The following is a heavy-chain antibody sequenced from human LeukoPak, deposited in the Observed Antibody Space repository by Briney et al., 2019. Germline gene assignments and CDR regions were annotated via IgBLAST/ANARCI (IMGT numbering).Heavy chain of an antibody. Sequence: GSLRLSCAASGFTFSSYEMNWVRQAPGKGLEWVSYISSSGSTIYYADSVKGRFTISRDNAKNSLYLQMNSLRAEDTAVYYCARSASSSWYRDYYYMDVWGKGTTVTVSS. CDR3: ARSASSSWYRDYYYMDV. V-gene: IGHV3-48*03. CDR2: ISSSGSTI. J-gene: IGHJ6*03. CDR1: GFTFSSYE. D-gene: IGHD6-13*01.